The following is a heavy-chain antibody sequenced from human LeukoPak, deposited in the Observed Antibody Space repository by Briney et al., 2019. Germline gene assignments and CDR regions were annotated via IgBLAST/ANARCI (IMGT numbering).Heavy chain of an antibody. CDR1: GFTSSSYA. V-gene: IGHV3-64*01. CDR3: ARGGGDSSGYYQREYYFDY. Sequence: GGSLRLSCAASGFTSSSYAMHWVRQAPGKGLEYVSAISSNGGSTYYANSVKGRFTIPRDNSKHTLYLQMGSLRAEDMAVDYCARGGGDSSGYYQREYYFDYWGQGTLVTVSS. D-gene: IGHD3-22*01. J-gene: IGHJ4*02. CDR2: ISSNGGST.